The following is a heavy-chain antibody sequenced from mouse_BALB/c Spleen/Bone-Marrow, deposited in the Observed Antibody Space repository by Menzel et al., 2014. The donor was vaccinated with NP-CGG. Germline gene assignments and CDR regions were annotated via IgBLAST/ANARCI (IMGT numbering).Heavy chain of an antibody. V-gene: IGHV1-14*01. J-gene: IGHJ4*01. CDR2: VNPYNDGT. D-gene: IGHD2-4*01. CDR1: GYTFTNFV. CDR3: ARTMIYFYAMDY. Sequence: EVKLMDSGPELVKPGASVRVSCKASGYTFTNFVIYWVKQRPGQGLEWIGYVNPYNDGTKYNEKFKGKATLTSDKSSTTAYMELSSLTSEDSAVYYCARTMIYFYAMDYWGQGTSVTVPS.